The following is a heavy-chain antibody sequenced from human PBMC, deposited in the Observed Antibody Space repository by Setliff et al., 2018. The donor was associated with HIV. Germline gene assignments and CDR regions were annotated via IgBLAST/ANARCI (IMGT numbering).Heavy chain of an antibody. J-gene: IGHJ6*03. Sequence: PGGSLRLSCAASGFTFSGFGMHWVRQAPSKGLEWVAGIWFDGSEKNYADSVKGRFTISRDNSENTLFLQMNSLRAEDTAVYYCTRYGSGRSAGNNYYYNYMDVWGKGTTVTV. CDR3: TRYGSGRSAGNNYYYNYMDV. CDR2: IWFDGSEK. V-gene: IGHV3-33*08. CDR1: GFTFSGFG. D-gene: IGHD3-10*01.